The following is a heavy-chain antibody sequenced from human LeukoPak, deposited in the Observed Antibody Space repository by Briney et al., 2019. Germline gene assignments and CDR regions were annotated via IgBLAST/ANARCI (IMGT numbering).Heavy chain of an antibody. J-gene: IGHJ3*01. CDR3: ARDSTEMTDNAFDV. CDR2: MDANSGDT. V-gene: IGHV1-2*02. Sequence: ASVKVSCKASGFAFSDYHFHWVRESPGQGLEWMGWMDANSGDTKSAQKFQGRVTMTREMSISTAYTELSRLTSVDTAVYYCARDSTEMTDNAFDVWGQGTMVTVSS. D-gene: IGHD1-14*01. CDR1: GFAFSDYH.